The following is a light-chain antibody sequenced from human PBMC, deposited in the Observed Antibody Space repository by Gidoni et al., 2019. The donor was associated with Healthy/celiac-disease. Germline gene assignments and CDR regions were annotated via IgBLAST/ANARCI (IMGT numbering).Light chain of an antibody. CDR3: QQRSNWPLT. J-gene: IGKJ4*01. CDR1: QSVSSY. V-gene: IGKV3-11*01. Sequence: VLTQSPATLSLSPGETATLSGRASQSVSSYLAWYQQKPGQPPRLIIYDATNRATGIPARFSGSGSGTDFTLTISSLEPEDFAVYYCQQRSNWPLTFGGGTKVEIK. CDR2: DAT.